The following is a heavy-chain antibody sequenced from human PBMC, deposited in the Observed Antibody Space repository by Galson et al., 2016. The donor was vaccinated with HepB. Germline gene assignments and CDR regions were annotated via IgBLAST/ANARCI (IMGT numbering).Heavy chain of an antibody. D-gene: IGHD4-23*01. V-gene: IGHV3-48*02. CDR1: GFTFSSYS. CDR3: VRELYGGFSDSVGWGYDS. Sequence: SLRLSCAASGFTFSSYSMNWVRQAPGKGLEWISYISGSSTAIFYADSVKGRFTISRDNARSSLFLRLNNLRDDDTALYYCVRELYGGFSDSVGWGYDSWGQGTLVTVSS. CDR2: ISGSSTAI. J-gene: IGHJ4*02.